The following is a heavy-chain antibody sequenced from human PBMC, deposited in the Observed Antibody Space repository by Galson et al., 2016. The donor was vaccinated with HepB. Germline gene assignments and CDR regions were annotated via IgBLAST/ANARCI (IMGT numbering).Heavy chain of an antibody. CDR2: ISYDGNYK. D-gene: IGHD2-15*01. CDR1: GVIFSRYA. J-gene: IGHJ6*02. V-gene: IGHV3-30*18. CDR3: AKDLRGSFYAMDV. Sequence: SLRLSCAASGVIFSRYAMHWVRQAPGKGLEWMAIISYDGNYKYYADSVKGRFTISRDNSKHMVYLQMNSLRGEDTAVYSCAKDLRGSFYAMDVWGQGTTVTVSS.